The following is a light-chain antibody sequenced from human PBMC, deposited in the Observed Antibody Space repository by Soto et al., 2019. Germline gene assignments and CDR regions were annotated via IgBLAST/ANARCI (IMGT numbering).Light chain of an antibody. CDR2: GNS. J-gene: IGLJ1*01. CDR3: HSYNRSLSGYG. Sequence: QSVLTQPPSVSGAPGQRVTISCTGSSSNIGAGYDVHWYQQLPGTAPKLLIYGNSNRPSGVPDRFSGSKSGTSASLAITGLQAEDEADYYCHSYNRSLSGYGFGTGTKVTVL. V-gene: IGLV1-40*01. CDR1: SSNIGAGYD.